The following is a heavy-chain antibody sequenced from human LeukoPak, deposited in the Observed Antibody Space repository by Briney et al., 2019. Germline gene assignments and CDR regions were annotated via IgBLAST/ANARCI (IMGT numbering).Heavy chain of an antibody. V-gene: IGHV4-39*01. Sequence: SETLPLTCTVSGGSISSSSYYWGWIRQPPGKGLEWIGSIYYSGSTYYNPSLKSRVTISVDTSKNQFSLKLSSVTAADTAVYYCARQLWHQRCYFDYWGQGTLVTVSS. D-gene: IGHD5-18*01. CDR3: ARQLWHQRCYFDY. CDR1: GGSISSSSYY. CDR2: IYYSGST. J-gene: IGHJ4*02.